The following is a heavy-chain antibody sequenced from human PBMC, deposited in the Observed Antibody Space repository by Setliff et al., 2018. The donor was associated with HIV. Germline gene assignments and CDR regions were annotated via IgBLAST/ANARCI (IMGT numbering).Heavy chain of an antibody. CDR2: ISAYNGNT. J-gene: IGHJ6*03. V-gene: IGHV1-3*01. D-gene: IGHD2-2*01. CDR1: GYTFTNYY. Sequence: GASVKVSCKASGYTFTNYYMHWVRQAPGQGLEWMGWISAYNGNTKYAQKVQGRVTITRDTSASTAYMELSSLRSEDTAVYYCARAAGVPAVHTPFRYYYYMDVWGKGTTVTVSS. CDR3: ARAAGVPAVHTPFRYYYYMDV.